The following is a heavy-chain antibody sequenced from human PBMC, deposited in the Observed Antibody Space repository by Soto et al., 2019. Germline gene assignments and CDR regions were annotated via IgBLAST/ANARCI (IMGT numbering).Heavy chain of an antibody. CDR3: ARGPRGYSYGYFDY. CDR2: IIPILGIA. D-gene: IGHD5-18*01. J-gene: IGHJ4*02. V-gene: IGHV1-69*10. Sequence: ASVKVSCKASGGTFSSYAISWVRQAPGQGLEWMGGIIPILGIANYAQKFQGRVTITADKSTSTAYMELSSLRSEDTAVYYCARGPRGYSYGYFDYWGQGTLVTVSS. CDR1: GGTFSSYA.